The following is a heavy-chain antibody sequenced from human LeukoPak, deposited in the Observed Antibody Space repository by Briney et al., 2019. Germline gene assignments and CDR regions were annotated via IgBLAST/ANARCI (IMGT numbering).Heavy chain of an antibody. CDR2: IWYDGSNK. Sequence: GGSLRLSCAASGFIFSSYGMHWVRQAPGKGLEWVAVIWYDGSNKYYADSVKGRFIISRDNAKNSMYLQMNSLRAEDTAVYYCARDLVAGTPGAFDYWGQGTLVTVSS. V-gene: IGHV3-33*01. CDR3: ARDLVAGTPGAFDY. D-gene: IGHD6-19*01. J-gene: IGHJ4*02. CDR1: GFIFSSYG.